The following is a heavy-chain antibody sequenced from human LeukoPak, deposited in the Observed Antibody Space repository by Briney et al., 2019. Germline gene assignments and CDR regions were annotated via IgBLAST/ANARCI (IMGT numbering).Heavy chain of an antibody. Sequence: SVKVSCKASGGAFSSYAVSWVRLTPGQGLEWLGGIIPVFGTTTYAQKFQAKVTMTADKSTNTAYLEISSLTSDDTAVYYCARCSPGDSSNFYAVLQYWGQGTQVTVST. CDR2: IIPVFGTT. J-gene: IGHJ4*02. CDR3: ARCSPGDSSNFYAVLQY. V-gene: IGHV1-69*06. CDR1: GGAFSSYA. D-gene: IGHD3-22*01.